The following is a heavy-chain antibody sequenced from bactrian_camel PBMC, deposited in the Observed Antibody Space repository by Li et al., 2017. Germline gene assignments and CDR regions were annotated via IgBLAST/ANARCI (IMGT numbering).Heavy chain of an antibody. CDR1: GDIYNGYTYSSYC. V-gene: IGHV3S53*01. Sequence: QVQLVESGGGSAQAGGSLRLSCSVSGDIYNGYTYSSYCMGWFRQAPGKEREGVASINGDLNPGTDYAESVKGRFTISEDQAENTLYLQMNSLKSEDTAIYYCKSVCSRSRPIIGYWGQGTQVTVS. CDR3: KSVCSRSRPIIGY. J-gene: IGHJ6*01. CDR2: INGDLNPGT.